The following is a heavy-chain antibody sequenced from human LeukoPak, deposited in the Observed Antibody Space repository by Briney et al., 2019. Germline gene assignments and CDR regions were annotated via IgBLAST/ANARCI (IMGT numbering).Heavy chain of an antibody. D-gene: IGHD3-22*01. Sequence: SETLSLTCTVSGGSISSYYWSWIRQPAGKGLEWIGRIYTSGSTNYNPSLKSRVTMSVDTSKNQFSLKLSSVTAADAAVYYCARGYDYYDSSGYFNAFDIWGQGTMVTVSS. CDR2: IYTSGST. J-gene: IGHJ3*02. CDR1: GGSISSYY. V-gene: IGHV4-4*07. CDR3: ARGYDYYDSSGYFNAFDI.